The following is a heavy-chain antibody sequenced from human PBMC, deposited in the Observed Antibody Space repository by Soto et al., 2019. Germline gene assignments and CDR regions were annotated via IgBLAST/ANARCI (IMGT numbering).Heavy chain of an antibody. Sequence: QITLKESGPALVKPTQTLTLTCTFSGFSLSTSGVGVGWISQPPGEALEWLALIYWDDYKHFSPSLESRLTIAKDTYKNQGVRTMTNMDLGDKATYYCVHKGGGDRILDYWGQGTLVTVSS. CDR3: VHKGGGDRILDY. CDR1: GFSLSTSGVG. V-gene: IGHV2-5*02. J-gene: IGHJ4*02. D-gene: IGHD3-16*01. CDR2: IYWDDYK.